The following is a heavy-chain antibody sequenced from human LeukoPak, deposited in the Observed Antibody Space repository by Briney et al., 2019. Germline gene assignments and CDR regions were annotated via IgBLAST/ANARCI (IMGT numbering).Heavy chain of an antibody. CDR3: ARFRGYSYGIDAFDI. CDR2: IYSGGST. CDR1: GFTVSSNY. V-gene: IGHV3-53*01. Sequence: GGSLRLSCAASGFTVSSNYMSWVRQAPGKGLEWVSVIYSGGSTYYADSVKGRFTISRDNSKNTLYLKMNSLRAEDTAVYYCARFRGYSYGIDAFDIWGQGTMVTVSS. D-gene: IGHD5-18*01. J-gene: IGHJ3*02.